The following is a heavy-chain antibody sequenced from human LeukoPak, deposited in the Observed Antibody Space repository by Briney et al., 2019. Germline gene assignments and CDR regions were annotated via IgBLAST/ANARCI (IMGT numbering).Heavy chain of an antibody. V-gene: IGHV3-23*01. CDR1: GFSVSNYV. D-gene: IGHD5-12*01. Sequence: GGSLRLSCTASGFSVSNYVMTWVRQAPGKGPEWVSCMSGSGGRTDYAESVRGRFTIFRDNSKNTLYLQMNSLRADDTAVYYCAKDRLVATVERAGYDMDVWGQGTTVTVSS. CDR2: MSGSGGRT. CDR3: AKDRLVATVERAGYDMDV. J-gene: IGHJ6*02.